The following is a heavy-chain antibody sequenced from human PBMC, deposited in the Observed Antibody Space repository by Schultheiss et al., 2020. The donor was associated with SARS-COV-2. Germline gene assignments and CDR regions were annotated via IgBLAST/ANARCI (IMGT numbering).Heavy chain of an antibody. Sequence: SETLSLTCTVSGGSISSYYWGWIRQPPGKGLEWIGSIYYSWSTYYNPSLKSRVTISVDTSKNHFSLKLSSVTAADTAVYYCARVGGVFFAIVVVPAAMDYWGQGTLVTVSS. D-gene: IGHD2-2*01. J-gene: IGHJ4*02. CDR1: GGSISSYY. V-gene: IGHV4-39*07. CDR3: ARVGGVFFAIVVVPAAMDY. CDR2: IYYSWST.